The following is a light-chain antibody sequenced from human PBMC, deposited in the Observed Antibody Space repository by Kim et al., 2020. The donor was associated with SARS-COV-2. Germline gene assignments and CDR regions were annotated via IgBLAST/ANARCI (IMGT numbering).Light chain of an antibody. CDR2: DVS. Sequence: LTQPRSVSGSPGQSVTISCTGTSSDVGGYNYVSWYQQHPGKAPKLMIYDVSKRPSGVPDRFSGSKSGNTASLTISGLQAEDEADYYCCSYAGSYSYVFGTGTKVTVL. J-gene: IGLJ1*01. CDR3: CSYAGSYSYV. CDR1: SSDVGGYNY. V-gene: IGLV2-11*01.